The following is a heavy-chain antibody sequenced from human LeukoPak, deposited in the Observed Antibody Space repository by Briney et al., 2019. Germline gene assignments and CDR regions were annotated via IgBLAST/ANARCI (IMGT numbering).Heavy chain of an antibody. Sequence: GGSLRLSCAAPGFTFSDYYMSWIRQAPGKGLEWVSYISSSGSTIHYADSVKGRFTISRDNAKNSLFLQMNSLRVEDTAVYYCAGGGRGYSGSYFSTYWGQGTLVTVSS. J-gene: IGHJ4*02. CDR3: AGGGRGYSGSYFSTY. V-gene: IGHV3-11*01. CDR1: GFTFSDYY. CDR2: ISSSGSTI. D-gene: IGHD1-26*01.